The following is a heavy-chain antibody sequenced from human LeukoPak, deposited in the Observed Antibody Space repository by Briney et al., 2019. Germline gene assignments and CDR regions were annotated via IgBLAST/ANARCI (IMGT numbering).Heavy chain of an antibody. J-gene: IGHJ6*02. CDR1: GYTFTSYG. V-gene: IGHV1-18*01. Sequence: ASVKVSCKASGYTFTSYGVSWVRQAPGQGLEWVGWISDYNGNTNYAQNVQARVTMTRDTYTSTAYMELRSLRSDDTAVYYCARGLPWGQNSLYGMDVWGQGTTVTVSS. CDR3: ARGLPWGQNSLYGMDV. CDR2: ISDYNGNT. D-gene: IGHD5/OR15-5a*01.